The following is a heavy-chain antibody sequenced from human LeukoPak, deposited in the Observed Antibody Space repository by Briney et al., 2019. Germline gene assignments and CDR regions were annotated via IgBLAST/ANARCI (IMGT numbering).Heavy chain of an antibody. CDR2: IYTSGST. D-gene: IGHD3-3*01. CDR1: GGSISSYY. Sequence: SETLSLTCTVSGGSISSYYWSWIRQPAGKGLEWIARIYTSGSTNYNPSLKSRVTMSVDTSKNQFSLKLSSVTAADTAVYYCARGSPDGYDFWSGYHYMDVWGKGTTVTVSS. V-gene: IGHV4-4*07. CDR3: ARGSPDGYDFWSGYHYMDV. J-gene: IGHJ6*03.